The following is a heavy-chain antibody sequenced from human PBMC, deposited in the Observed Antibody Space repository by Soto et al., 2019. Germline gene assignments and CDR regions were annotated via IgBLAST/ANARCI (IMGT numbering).Heavy chain of an antibody. J-gene: IGHJ4*02. CDR3: ARDQGGGNFDY. CDR1: GGYISSYY. Sequence: SETLSLTCTVSGGYISSYYWSWIRQPPGKGLEWIGYIYYSGSTNYNPSLKSRVTISVDTSKNQFSLKLSSVTAADTAVYYCARDQGGGNFDYWGQGTLVTVSS. V-gene: IGHV4-59*01. D-gene: IGHD2-15*01. CDR2: IYYSGST.